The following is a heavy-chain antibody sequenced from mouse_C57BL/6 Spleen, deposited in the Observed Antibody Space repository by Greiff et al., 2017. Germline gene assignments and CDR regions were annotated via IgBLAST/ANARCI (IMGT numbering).Heavy chain of an antibody. CDR2: ISSGSSTI. CDR1: GFTFSDYG. V-gene: IGHV5-17*01. Sequence: EVQLVESGGGLVKPGGSLKLSCAASGFTFSDYGMHWVRQAPEKGLEWVAYISSGSSTIYYADTVKGRFTISRDNAKNTLFLQMTSLRSEDTAMYYCARGGYYYGSSFDYWGQGTTLTVSS. D-gene: IGHD1-1*01. CDR3: ARGGYYYGSSFDY. J-gene: IGHJ2*01.